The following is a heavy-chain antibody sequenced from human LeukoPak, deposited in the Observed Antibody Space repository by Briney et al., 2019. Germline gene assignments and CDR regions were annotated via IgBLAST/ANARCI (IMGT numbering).Heavy chain of an antibody. J-gene: IGHJ6*02. D-gene: IGHD2-2*01. CDR1: GGSISSCY. Sequence: PSETLSLTCTVSGGSISSCYWSWIRQPPGKGLEWIGYIYYSGSTNYNPSLKSRVTISVDTSKNQFSLKLSSVTAADTAVYYCARQVGAYYYSMDVWGQGTTVTVSS. CDR2: IYYSGST. CDR3: ARQVGAYYYSMDV. V-gene: IGHV4-59*08.